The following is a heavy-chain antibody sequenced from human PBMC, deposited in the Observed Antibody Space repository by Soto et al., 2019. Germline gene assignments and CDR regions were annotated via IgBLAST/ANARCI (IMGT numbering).Heavy chain of an antibody. CDR1: GYTFTSYC. D-gene: IGHD3-10*01. CDR3: AREMVRGVGSDY. V-gene: IGHV1-18*01. J-gene: IGHJ4*02. Sequence: QVQLVQSGAEVKKPGASVKVSCKASGYTFTSYCISWVRQAPGPGLELMGWISTYNGNTKYAQKLQGRVTMTTDTSTSTAYMELRSLRSDDTAVFYCAREMVRGVGSDYWGQGTLVTVSS. CDR2: ISTYNGNT.